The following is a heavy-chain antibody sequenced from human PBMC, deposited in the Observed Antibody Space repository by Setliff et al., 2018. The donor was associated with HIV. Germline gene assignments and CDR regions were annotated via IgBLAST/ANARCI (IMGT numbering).Heavy chain of an antibody. CDR2: INSNSGGT. CDR3: ARDLGPGGGSYRMPINWFDP. V-gene: IGHV1-2*02. J-gene: IGHJ5*02. CDR1: GYTFTGYY. D-gene: IGHD1-26*01. Sequence: ASVKVSCKASGYTFTGYYMHWVRQAPGQGLEWMGWINSNSGGTNYAQKFQGRFTMTRDTSISTAYMELSRLRSDDTAVYYCARDLGPGGGSYRMPINWFDPWGQGTPVTVSS.